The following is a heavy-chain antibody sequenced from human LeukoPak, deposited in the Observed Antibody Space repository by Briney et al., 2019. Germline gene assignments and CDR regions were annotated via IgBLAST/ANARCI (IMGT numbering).Heavy chain of an antibody. J-gene: IGHJ2*01. CDR3: AREPENVSGSHSHFDL. Sequence: PGGSLRLSCAASGFKFSSNSMNWGRQAPGKGLEWVSSISTSSSYIYYADSVKGRFTISRDNAKNSLYLQMNSLRAEDTAVYYCAREPENVSGSHSHFDLWGRGTLVTVSS. V-gene: IGHV3-21*01. CDR1: GFKFSSNS. CDR2: ISTSSSYI. D-gene: IGHD1-26*01.